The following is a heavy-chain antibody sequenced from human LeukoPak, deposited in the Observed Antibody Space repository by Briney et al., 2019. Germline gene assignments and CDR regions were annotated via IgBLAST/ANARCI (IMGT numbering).Heavy chain of an antibody. CDR2: INSDGTST. D-gene: IGHD1-26*01. J-gene: IGHJ4*02. CDR3: ARGQGGNYYLNYFDY. Sequence: GGSLRLSCAASGFTFSSYWMHWVRQAPGKGLVWVSRINSDGTSTSYADSVKGRFIISRDNAKNTLFLQMNSLRAEDTAVYYCARGQGGNYYLNYFDYWGQGALVTVSS. CDR1: GFTFSSYW. V-gene: IGHV3-74*01.